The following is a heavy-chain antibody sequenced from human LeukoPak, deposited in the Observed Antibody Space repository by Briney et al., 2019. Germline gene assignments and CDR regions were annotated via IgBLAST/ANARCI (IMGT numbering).Heavy chain of an antibody. CDR3: AKSALHGGQLEPFYFDY. CDR2: ISDSGGTT. D-gene: IGHD1-1*01. Sequence: GGSLRLSCVASGFTFRTYAMSWVRQAPGKGLEWVSGISDSGGTTYYVDSVKGRFTISRDNSKNTLYLQINSLRAEDMALYYCAKSALHGGQLEPFYFDYWGQGTLVTVSS. J-gene: IGHJ4*02. CDR1: GFTFRTYA. V-gene: IGHV3-23*01.